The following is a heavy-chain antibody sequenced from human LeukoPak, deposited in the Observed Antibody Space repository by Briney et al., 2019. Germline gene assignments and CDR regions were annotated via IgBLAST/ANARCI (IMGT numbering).Heavy chain of an antibody. CDR3: ARDKFYDSSTYYPRFDY. CDR1: GFTFSSYW. J-gene: IGHJ4*02. CDR2: IKQDGSEK. V-gene: IGHV3-7*04. D-gene: IGHD3-22*01. Sequence: GGSLRLSCAASGFTFSSYWMSWVRQAPGKGLEGVANIKQDGSEKYYVDSVKGRFTISRDNAKNSLYLQMNSLRAEDTAVYYCARDKFYDSSTYYPRFDYWGQGTLVSVSS.